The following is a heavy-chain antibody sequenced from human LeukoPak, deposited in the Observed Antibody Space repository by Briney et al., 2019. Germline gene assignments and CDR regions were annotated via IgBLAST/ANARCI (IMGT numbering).Heavy chain of an antibody. CDR2: ISAYNGNT. V-gene: IGHV1-18*01. CDR3: ARDPPGYSYGLLDDAFDI. Sequence: GATVKVSRKASGYTFTSYGISWVRQAPGQGLEWMGWISAYNGNTNYAQKLQGRVTMTTDTSTSTAYMELRSLRSDDTAVYYCARDPPGYSYGLLDDAFDIWGQGTMVTVSS. J-gene: IGHJ3*02. D-gene: IGHD5-18*01. CDR1: GYTFTSYG.